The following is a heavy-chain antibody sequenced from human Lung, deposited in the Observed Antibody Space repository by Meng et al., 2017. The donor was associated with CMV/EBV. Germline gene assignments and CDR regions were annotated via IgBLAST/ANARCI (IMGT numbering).Heavy chain of an antibody. J-gene: IGHJ5*02. CDR3: ARQGNKDYYYGSGNYYNNWFDP. V-gene: IGHV1-2*02. CDR1: GYNFSGYH. Sequence: QVQLVQSGAEVKKPGASVKVSCKASGYNFSGYHIQWVRQAPGQGLEWMGWINPHSGGTAYAQKFQGRVTMTSDTSISTAYMELTSLRSDDTAIYYCARQGNKDYYYGSGNYYNNWFDPWGQGTLVTVSS. CDR2: INPHSGGT. D-gene: IGHD3-10*01.